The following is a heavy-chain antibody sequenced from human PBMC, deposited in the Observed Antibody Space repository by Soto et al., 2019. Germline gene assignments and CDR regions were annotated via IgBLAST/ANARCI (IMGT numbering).Heavy chain of an antibody. CDR2: ISGSGGST. CDR3: AKDQGSSWYGRHDY. Sequence: EVQLLESGGGLVQPGGSLRLSCAASGFTFSSYAMSWVRQAPGKGLEWVSAISGSGGSTYYAESVKGRFTISRDNSKNTLYLQMNSLRAEDTAVYYCAKDQGSSWYGRHDYWGQGTLVTVSS. D-gene: IGHD6-13*01. V-gene: IGHV3-23*01. J-gene: IGHJ4*02. CDR1: GFTFSSYA.